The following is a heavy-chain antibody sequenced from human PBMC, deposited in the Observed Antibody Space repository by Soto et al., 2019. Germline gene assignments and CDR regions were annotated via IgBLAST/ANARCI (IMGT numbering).Heavy chain of an antibody. D-gene: IGHD3-22*01. V-gene: IGHV5-10-1*01. CDR3: ARKIYDSDTGPNFQYYFDS. CDR2: IDPSDSQT. J-gene: IGHJ4*02. CDR1: GYSFAGYW. Sequence: PSETLSLTXKVSGYSFAGYWITWVRQKPGKGLEWMGRIDPSDSQTYYSPSFRGHVTISVTKSITTVFLQWSSLRASDTAMYYCARKIYDSDTGPNFQYYFDSWGQGTPVTVSS.